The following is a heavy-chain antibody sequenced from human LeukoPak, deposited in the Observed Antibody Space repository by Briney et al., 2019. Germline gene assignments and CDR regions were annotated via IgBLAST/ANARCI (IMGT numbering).Heavy chain of an antibody. CDR3: ARDGSVNDILTGDIFFKY. J-gene: IGHJ4*02. V-gene: IGHV4-61*02. CDR1: GGSISSGRYY. D-gene: IGHD3-9*01. Sequence: SETLSLTCTVSGGSISSGRYYWTWIRQSAGKGLEWIGRIHTSGSTKYHPSLKSRVTISVDTSENQFSLRLSSVTAADTAVYYCARDGSVNDILTGDIFFKYWGQGTLVTVSS. CDR2: IHTSGST.